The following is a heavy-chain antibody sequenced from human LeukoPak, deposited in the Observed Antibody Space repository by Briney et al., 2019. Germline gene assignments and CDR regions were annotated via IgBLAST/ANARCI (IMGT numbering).Heavy chain of an antibody. D-gene: IGHD1-26*01. CDR1: GFTFSSCT. CDR3: ARDLSGTYMVDY. Sequence: GGSLRLSCAASGFTFSSCTMNWVRQAPGKGLEWVSYIGSGSSAIHYADSVKGRFTIFRDNAKNSLYLQMNSLRPEDTAVYYCARDLSGTYMVDYWGQGTLVTVSS. V-gene: IGHV3-48*01. J-gene: IGHJ4*02. CDR2: IGSGSSAI.